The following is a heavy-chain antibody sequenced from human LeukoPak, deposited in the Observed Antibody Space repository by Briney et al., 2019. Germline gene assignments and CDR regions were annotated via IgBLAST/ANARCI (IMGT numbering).Heavy chain of an antibody. CDR1: GFTVSSNY. V-gene: IGHV3-53*01. CDR2: IYSGGST. Sequence: PGGSLRLSCAASGFTVSSNYMSWVRQAPGKGLEWVSVIYSGGSTYYADSVKGRFTISRDNSKNTLYLQMNSLRAEDTAVYYCARATSYVWGSYRSYYFDYWGQGTLVTVSS. J-gene: IGHJ4*02. D-gene: IGHD3-16*02. CDR3: ARATSYVWGSYRSYYFDY.